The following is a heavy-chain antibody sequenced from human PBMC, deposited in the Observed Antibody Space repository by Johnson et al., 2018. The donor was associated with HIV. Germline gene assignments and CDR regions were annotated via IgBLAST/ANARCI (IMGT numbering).Heavy chain of an antibody. J-gene: IGHJ3*01. V-gene: IGHV3-9*01. CDR3: AKDKGTSWAFDL. CDR2: ISWNSGSI. CDR1: GFTFDDYA. Sequence: VQLVESGGGLVQPGRSLRLSCAASGFTFDDYAMHWVRQAPGKGLEWVSGISWNSGSIGYADSIKGRFTISRDNAKNSLYLQMNSLRAEDTALYYCAKDKGTSWAFDLWGQGTIVTVSS.